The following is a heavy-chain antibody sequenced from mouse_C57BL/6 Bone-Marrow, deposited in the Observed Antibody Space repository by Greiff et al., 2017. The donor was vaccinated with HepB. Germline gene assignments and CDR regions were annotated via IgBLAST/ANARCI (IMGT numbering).Heavy chain of an antibody. CDR3: ARELRLGYYFDY. D-gene: IGHD3-2*02. CDR2: IDPTDSYT. Sequence: QVQLQQPGAELVMPGASVKLSCKASGYTFTSYWMHWVKQRPGQGLEWIGEIDPTDSYTNYNQKFKGKSTLTVDKSSSTAYMQLSSLTSEDSAVYYSARELRLGYYFDYWGQGTTLTVSS. V-gene: IGHV1-69*01. CDR1: GYTFTSYW. J-gene: IGHJ2*01.